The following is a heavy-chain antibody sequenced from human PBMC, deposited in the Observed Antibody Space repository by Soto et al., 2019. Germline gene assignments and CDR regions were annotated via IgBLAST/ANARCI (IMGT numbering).Heavy chain of an antibody. CDR3: AKGNSWSPALVLDI. Sequence: GGSLRLSCSASGFTFSSYAMNWVRQAPGKGLEWVSAISGSGGSTYYADSVKGRFTISRDSSKNTLYLQMNSLRAEDTAVYYCAKGNSWSPALVLDIWGQGTMVTVSS. D-gene: IGHD1-7*01. CDR2: ISGSGGST. CDR1: GFTFSSYA. V-gene: IGHV3-23*01. J-gene: IGHJ3*02.